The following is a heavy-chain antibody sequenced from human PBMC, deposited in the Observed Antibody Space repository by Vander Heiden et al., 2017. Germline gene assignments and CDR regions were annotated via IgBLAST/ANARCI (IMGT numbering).Heavy chain of an antibody. D-gene: IGHD2-21*02. CDR1: GGSFSGYY. J-gene: IGHJ4*02. Sequence: QMQLQQWGAGLLKPSETLSLTCGVYGGSFSGYYWSWIRQSPGKGLEWIGEINHSGSTNYNPSLKSRVTISVDTSKNQFSLKLRSVTAADTAVYYCARATVTALPDYWGQGTLVTVSS. CDR2: INHSGST. CDR3: ARATVTALPDY. V-gene: IGHV4-34*01.